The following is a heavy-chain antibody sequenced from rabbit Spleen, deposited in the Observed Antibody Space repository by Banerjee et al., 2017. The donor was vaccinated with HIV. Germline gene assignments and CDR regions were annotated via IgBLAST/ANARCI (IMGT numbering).Heavy chain of an antibody. Sequence: QSLEESGGDLVKPGTSLTLTCTASGIDFSSSYWICWVRQAPGKGLEWIACIDAGSSTFTYHASWAKGRFTISKTSSTTVTLQATSLTAADTATYFCARDLTDVIGWNFKLWGQGTLVTVS. CDR2: IDAGSSTFT. CDR1: GIDFSSSYW. D-gene: IGHD1-1*01. V-gene: IGHV1S40*01. CDR3: ARDLTDVIGWNFKL. J-gene: IGHJ4*01.